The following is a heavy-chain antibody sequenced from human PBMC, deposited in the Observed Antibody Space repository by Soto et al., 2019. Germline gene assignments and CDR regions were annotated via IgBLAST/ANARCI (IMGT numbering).Heavy chain of an antibody. Sequence: GXSVKVSFNASGYTFTSYGISLVRQAPGQGLEWMGIINPNGGSTSYAQKFQGRVTMTRDTSTSTVYMDVSSMRSEDTAVYYCARGRGSGWPFDYWGQGTLVTVSS. D-gene: IGHD6-19*01. CDR3: ARGRGSGWPFDY. CDR1: GYTFTSYG. J-gene: IGHJ4*02. V-gene: IGHV1-46*03. CDR2: INPNGGST.